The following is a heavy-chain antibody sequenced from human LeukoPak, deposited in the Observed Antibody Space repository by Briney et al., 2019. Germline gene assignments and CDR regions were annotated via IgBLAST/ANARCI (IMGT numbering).Heavy chain of an antibody. CDR2: IYYSGST. Sequence: TSETLSLTCTVSGGSISSYYWSWIRQPPGKGLEWIGYIYYSGSTNYNPSLKSRVTISVGTSRNQFSLKLSSVTAADTAVYYCAREPPGAVAGLGDDAFDIWGQGTMVTVSS. CDR3: AREPPGAVAGLGDDAFDI. V-gene: IGHV4-59*01. CDR1: GGSISSYY. J-gene: IGHJ3*02. D-gene: IGHD6-19*01.